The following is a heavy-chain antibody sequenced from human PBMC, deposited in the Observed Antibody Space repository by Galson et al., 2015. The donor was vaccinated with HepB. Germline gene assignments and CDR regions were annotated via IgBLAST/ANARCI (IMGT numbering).Heavy chain of an antibody. D-gene: IGHD1-26*01. Sequence: SLRLSCAASGFDFRTHGMDWVRQAPGKGLEWVAVISFDGIEEFYADSVKGRFTISRDNSKNTVYLQMNSLRPDDTAVYYSARLHITIGALDYWGQGVPVTVSS. V-gene: IGHV3-30*03. CDR3: ARLHITIGALDY. CDR2: ISFDGIEE. CDR1: GFDFRTHG. J-gene: IGHJ4*02.